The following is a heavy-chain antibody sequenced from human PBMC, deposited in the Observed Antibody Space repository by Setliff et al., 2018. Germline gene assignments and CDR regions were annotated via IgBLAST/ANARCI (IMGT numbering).Heavy chain of an antibody. Sequence: GGSLRLSCAASGFTISDYWMHWVRQAPGKGLVWVSIISAVNSGTYYADSVRGRFTISRDNSKNTLYLQMNSLRAEDTAVYYCAGGPRWYDSSGYYFRTDNWGQGTLVTVSS. CDR2: ISAVNSGT. D-gene: IGHD3-22*01. CDR1: GFTISDYW. J-gene: IGHJ4*02. CDR3: AGGPRWYDSSGYYFRTDN. V-gene: IGHV3-74*01.